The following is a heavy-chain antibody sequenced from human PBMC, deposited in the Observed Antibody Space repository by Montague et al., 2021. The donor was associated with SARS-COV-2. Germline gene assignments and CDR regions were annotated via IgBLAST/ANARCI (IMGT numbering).Heavy chain of an antibody. CDR1: GFTFSSYA. CDR2: ISYDGSNK. V-gene: IGHV3-30*04. CDR3: ARDAFSYSSGWTYYYYGMDV. D-gene: IGHD6-19*01. J-gene: IGHJ6*02. Sequence: SLRLSCAASGFTFSSYAMHWVRQAPGKGLEWVAVISYDGSNKYYVDSVXGLFTISRDNSKNTLYLQMNSLRAEDTAVYYCARDAFSYSSGWTYYYYGMDVWGQGTTVTVSS.